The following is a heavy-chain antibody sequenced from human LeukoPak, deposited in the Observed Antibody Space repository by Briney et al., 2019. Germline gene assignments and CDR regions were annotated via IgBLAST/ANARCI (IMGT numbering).Heavy chain of an antibody. D-gene: IGHD5-12*01. J-gene: IGHJ4*02. CDR1: GYTFTSYG. V-gene: IGHV1-3*01. Sequence: ASVKVSCKASGYTFTSYGISWVRQAPGQRLEWMGWINAGNGNTKYSQKFQGRVTITRDTSASTAYMELSSLRSEDTAVYYCARGGEYSGSFDYWGQGTLVTVSS. CDR2: INAGNGNT. CDR3: ARGGEYSGSFDY.